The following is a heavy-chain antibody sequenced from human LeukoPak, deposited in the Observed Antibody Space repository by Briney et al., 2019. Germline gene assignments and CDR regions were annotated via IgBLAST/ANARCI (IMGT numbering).Heavy chain of an antibody. CDR1: GYTFTGYY. CDR3: ARESITGTSFDY. CDR2: INPNSGGT. J-gene: IGHJ4*02. Sequence: ASVKVSCKASGYTFTGYYMHWVRQAPGQGLEWMGRINPNSGGTNYAQKFQGRVTMTRDTSISTAYMELSRLRSEDAAVYYCARESITGTSFDYWGQGTLVTVSS. D-gene: IGHD1-20*01. V-gene: IGHV1-2*06.